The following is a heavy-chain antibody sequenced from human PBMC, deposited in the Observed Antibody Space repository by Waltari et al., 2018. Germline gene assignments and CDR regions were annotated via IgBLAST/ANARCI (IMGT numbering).Heavy chain of an antibody. J-gene: IGHJ3*02. V-gene: IGHV3-7*01. CDR1: GFTFSSYW. Sequence: EVQLVESGGGLVQPGGSLRLSCAASGFTFSSYWMSWVRQAPGKGLEWVANIKQDGSEKYYVDSVKGRFTISRDNAKNSLYLQMNSLRAEDTAVYYCARVSRGFPGRGDAGLYAFDIWGQGTMVTVSS. D-gene: IGHD3-10*01. CDR3: ARVSRGFPGRGDAGLYAFDI. CDR2: IKQDGSEK.